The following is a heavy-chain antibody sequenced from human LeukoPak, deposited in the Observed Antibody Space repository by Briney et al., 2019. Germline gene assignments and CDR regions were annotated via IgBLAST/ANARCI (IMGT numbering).Heavy chain of an antibody. Sequence: PGGSLRLSCAASGFTFSSYAMSWVRQAPGKGLEWVSAISGSGGSTYYAASVKGRFAISRDNSKNTLYLQMNSLRAEDTAVYYCAKSRGLRSPFDYWGQGTLVTVSS. V-gene: IGHV3-23*01. CDR1: GFTFSSYA. CDR3: AKSRGLRSPFDY. CDR2: ISGSGGST. J-gene: IGHJ4*02. D-gene: IGHD3-10*01.